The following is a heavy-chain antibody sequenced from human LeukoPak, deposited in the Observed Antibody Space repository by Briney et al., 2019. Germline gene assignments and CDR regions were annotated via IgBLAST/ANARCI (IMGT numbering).Heavy chain of an antibody. CDR3: ARALTPDNYDFWGGYANS. D-gene: IGHD3-3*01. CDR2: INHSGST. Sequence: SETLSLTCAVYGGSFSGYYWSWIRQPPGKGLEWIGEINHSGSTNYNPSLKSRVTISVDTSKNQFSLKLSSVTAADTAVYYCARALTPDNYDFWGGYANSWGQGTLVTVSS. CDR1: GGSFSGYY. J-gene: IGHJ4*02. V-gene: IGHV4-34*01.